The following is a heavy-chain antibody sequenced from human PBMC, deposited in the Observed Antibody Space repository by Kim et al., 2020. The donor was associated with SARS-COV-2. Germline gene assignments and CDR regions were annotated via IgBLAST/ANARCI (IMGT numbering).Heavy chain of an antibody. D-gene: IGHD6-13*01. Sequence: SETLSLTCTVSGGSISSSSYYWGWIRQPPGKGLEWIGSIYYSGSTYYNPSLKSRVTISVDTSKNQFSLKLSSVTAADTAVYYCARHGGGYSSSWYYFDYWGQGTLVTVSS. CDR2: IYYSGST. CDR1: GGSISSSSYY. V-gene: IGHV4-39*01. J-gene: IGHJ4*02. CDR3: ARHGGGYSSSWYYFDY.